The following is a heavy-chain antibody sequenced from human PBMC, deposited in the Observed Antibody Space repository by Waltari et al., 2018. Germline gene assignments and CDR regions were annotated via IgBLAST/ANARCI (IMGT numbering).Heavy chain of an antibody. CDR1: GGTFSSYA. V-gene: IGHV1-69*05. CDR3: AGSMDLRQLQH. J-gene: IGHJ1*01. Sequence: QVQLVQSGAEVKKPGSSVKVSCKASGGTFSSYAISWVRQAPGQGLEWMGGIIPIFGTANYPQKFPGRVTITTYEATSTAYMELSSLRSEDTAVYYCAGSMDLRQLQHWGQGTLVTVSS. D-gene: IGHD3-10*01. CDR2: IIPIFGTA.